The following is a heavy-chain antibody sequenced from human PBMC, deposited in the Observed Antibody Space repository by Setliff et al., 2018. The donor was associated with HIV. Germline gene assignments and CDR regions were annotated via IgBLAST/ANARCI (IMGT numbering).Heavy chain of an antibody. J-gene: IGHJ1*01. Sequence: PSETLSLTCAVYGGSFSGHYWSWIRQSPGKGLEWIGSIYYSDSINYNPSLKSRVTISVDTPKNQFSLKLNSVTAADTAVYYCARSTPSIGYISEHWGQGALVTVSS. CDR1: GGSFSGHY. CDR3: ARSTPSIGYISEH. CDR2: IYYSDSI. D-gene: IGHD5-12*01. V-gene: IGHV4-34*01.